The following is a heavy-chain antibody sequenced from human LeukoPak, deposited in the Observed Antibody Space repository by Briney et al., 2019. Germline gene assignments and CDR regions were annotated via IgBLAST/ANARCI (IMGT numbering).Heavy chain of an antibody. CDR3: ATYRQVLLPFES. J-gene: IGHJ4*02. D-gene: IGHD2-8*02. CDR1: GFTFSTFA. CDR2: IFPSGDEI. Sequence: GGSLRLSCAASGFTFSTFAMIWVRQPPGKGLEWVSSIFPSGDEIHYADSVRGRFTISRDNSKSTLSLQMNSLRAEDTAIYYCATYRQVLLPFESWGQGTLVTVSS. V-gene: IGHV3-23*01.